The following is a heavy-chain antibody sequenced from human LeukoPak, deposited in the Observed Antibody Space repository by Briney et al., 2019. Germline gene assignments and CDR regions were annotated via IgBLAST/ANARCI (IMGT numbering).Heavy chain of an antibody. V-gene: IGHV3-23*01. CDR2: IIPSGHTT. J-gene: IGHJ4*02. CDR3: AKDDRWLQFCC. D-gene: IGHD5-24*01. CDR1: GFTFSSHG. Sequence: LGGSLRLSCVASGFTFSSHGMNWVRQAPGKGLEWVSGIIPSGHTTYYADSVRGRFTISRDNSRNTVYLQMNSLRAKDTAVYYCAKDDRWLQFCCWGQGTLVTVSA.